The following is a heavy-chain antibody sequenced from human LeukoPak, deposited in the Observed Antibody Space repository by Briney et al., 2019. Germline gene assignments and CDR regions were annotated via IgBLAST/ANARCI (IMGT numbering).Heavy chain of an antibody. CDR1: GFTVSSNY. J-gene: IGHJ4*02. CDR2: IYSGGTT. V-gene: IGHV3-53*01. Sequence: GGSLRLSCAASGFTVSSNYMSWVRQAPGKGLEWVSVIYSGGTTYYADSVKGRFTISRDNSKNTLYLQMGSLRAEDTAVYYCARLTVTYYFDYWGQGTLVTVSS. CDR3: ARLTVTYYFDY. D-gene: IGHD4-17*01.